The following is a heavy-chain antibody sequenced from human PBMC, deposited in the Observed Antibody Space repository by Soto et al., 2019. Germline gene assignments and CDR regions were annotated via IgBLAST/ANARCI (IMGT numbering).Heavy chain of an antibody. D-gene: IGHD6-19*01. Sequence: SVRVYSRSAAYTFTRYGISCVGQAPGQGLEWMGWISAYNGNTNYAQKLQGRVTMTTDTSTSTAYMELRSLRSDDTAVYYCARDRGGYSSGFQHWGQGTLVTVSS. CDR1: AYTFTRYG. J-gene: IGHJ1*01. CDR3: ARDRGGYSSGFQH. CDR2: ISAYNGNT. V-gene: IGHV1-18*01.